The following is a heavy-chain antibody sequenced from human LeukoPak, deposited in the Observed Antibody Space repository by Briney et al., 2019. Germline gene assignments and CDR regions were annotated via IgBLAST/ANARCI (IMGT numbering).Heavy chain of an antibody. Sequence: ASVKVSCKASGYTFTSYDINWVRQATGQGLEWMGWMNPNSGNTGYAQKFQGRVTFSRNTSISTAYMELSSLRSEDTAVYYCARGWKTPTLHGSDTRFDSWGQGALVIVSS. D-gene: IGHD1-26*01. CDR1: GYTFTSYD. CDR2: MNPNSGNT. J-gene: IGHJ5*01. CDR3: ARGWKTPTLHGSDTRFDS. V-gene: IGHV1-8*03.